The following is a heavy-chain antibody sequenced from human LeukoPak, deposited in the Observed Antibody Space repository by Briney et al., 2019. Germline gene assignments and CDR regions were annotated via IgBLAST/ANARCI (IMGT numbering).Heavy chain of an antibody. D-gene: IGHD3-9*01. Sequence: PGGSLRLSCAASGFTFDDYAMHWVRQAPGKGLEWVSLISGDGGSTYYADSVKGRYTISRDNSKNSLYLQMNSLRTEDTALYYCAKGAFGYDILTGGYYYMDVWGKGTTVTVSS. J-gene: IGHJ6*03. V-gene: IGHV3-43*02. CDR3: AKGAFGYDILTGGYYYMDV. CDR2: ISGDGGST. CDR1: GFTFDDYA.